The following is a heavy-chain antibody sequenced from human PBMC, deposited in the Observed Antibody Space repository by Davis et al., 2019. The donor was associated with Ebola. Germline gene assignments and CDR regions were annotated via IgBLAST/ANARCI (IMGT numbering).Heavy chain of an antibody. CDR3: ARDTRAVAGSGGMDV. CDR1: GYTFTGYY. J-gene: IGHJ6*02. V-gene: IGHV1-2*02. D-gene: IGHD6-19*01. Sequence: ASVKVSCKASGYTFTGYYMHWVRQAPGQGLEWMGWINPNSGGTNYAQKFQGRVTMTRDTSISTAYMELSRLRSDDTAVYYCARDTRAVAGSGGMDVWGQGTTVTVSS. CDR2: INPNSGGT.